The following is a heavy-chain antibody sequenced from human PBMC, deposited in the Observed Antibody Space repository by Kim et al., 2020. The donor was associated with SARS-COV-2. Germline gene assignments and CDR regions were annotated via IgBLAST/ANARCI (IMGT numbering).Heavy chain of an antibody. CDR3: AKDFLKLRTHDYYFYGMDV. Sequence: GGSLRLSCAASGFPFSTYGMHCVRQAPGKGLEWVAHMTYDGSKKDYGDSVKGRFTISRDNSKNILYLEMNSLTAEDTAVYYCAKDFLKLRTHDYYFYGMDVWGQGTPVPVSS. J-gene: IGHJ6*02. CDR2: MTYDGSKK. CDR1: GFPFSTYG. D-gene: IGHD3-22*01. V-gene: IGHV3-30*18.